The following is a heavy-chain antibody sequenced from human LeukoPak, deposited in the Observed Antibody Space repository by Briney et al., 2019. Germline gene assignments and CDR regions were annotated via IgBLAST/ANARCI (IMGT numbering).Heavy chain of an antibody. V-gene: IGHV3-7*01. CDR3: TRDRSRAEDD. CDR2: INQGVSDK. Sequence: GRSLRLSCAAASFTFSGHWMRWVRQAPRKWLEWVANINQGVSDKYYADSVKGRFTISRDKANNLLYLQMNSLRGEDTAVYYCTRDRSRAEDDWGQGTLVTVSS. D-gene: IGHD1-14*01. J-gene: IGHJ4*02. CDR1: SFTFSGHW.